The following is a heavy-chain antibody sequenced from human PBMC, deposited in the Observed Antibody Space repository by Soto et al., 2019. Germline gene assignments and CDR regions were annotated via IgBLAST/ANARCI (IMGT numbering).Heavy chain of an antibody. CDR1: GGSISSGDYY. Sequence: SETLSLTCTVSGGSISSGDYYWSWIRQPPGKGLEWIGYIYYSGSTYYNPSLKSRVTISVDTSKNQFSLELSSVTAADTAVYYCARDPKRPRYFDWWDGGSYGMDVWGQGTTVTVSS. CDR2: IYYSGST. J-gene: IGHJ6*02. D-gene: IGHD3-9*01. V-gene: IGHV4-30-4*01. CDR3: ARDPKRPRYFDWWDGGSYGMDV.